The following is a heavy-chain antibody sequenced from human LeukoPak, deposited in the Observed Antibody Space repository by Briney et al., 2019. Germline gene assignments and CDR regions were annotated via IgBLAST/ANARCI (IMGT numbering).Heavy chain of an antibody. CDR3: ASTSWGRNYYYMDV. V-gene: IGHV4-39*07. Sequence: SETLSLTCTVSGGSISSSSYYWGWIRQPPGKGLEWIGSIYYSGSTYYNPSLRSRVTISVDTSKNQFSLKLSSVTAADTAVYYCASTSWGRNYYYMDVWGKGTTVTISS. CDR1: GGSISSSSYY. CDR2: IYYSGST. J-gene: IGHJ6*03. D-gene: IGHD2-2*01.